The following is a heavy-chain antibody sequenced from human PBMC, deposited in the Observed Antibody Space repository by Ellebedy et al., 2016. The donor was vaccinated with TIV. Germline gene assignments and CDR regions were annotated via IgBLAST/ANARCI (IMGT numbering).Heavy chain of an antibody. V-gene: IGHV4-34*01. CDR1: GGSFSGYY. CDR2: INHSAGT. Sequence: SETLSLXCAVYGGSFSGYYWSWIRQPPGKGLEWIGEINHSAGTNYNPSLKSRVTISLDTSKNQFSLKLTSVTAADTAVYYCATSAAIDAFDIWGQGTMVTVSS. J-gene: IGHJ3*02. CDR3: ATSAAIDAFDI. D-gene: IGHD6-25*01.